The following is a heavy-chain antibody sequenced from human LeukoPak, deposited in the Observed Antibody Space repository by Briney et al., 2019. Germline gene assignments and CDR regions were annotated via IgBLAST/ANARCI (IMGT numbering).Heavy chain of an antibody. D-gene: IGHD6-19*01. V-gene: IGHV1-2*02. Sequence: ASVKVSCKASGYTFTGYYMHWVRQAPGQGLEWMGWINPNSGGTNYAQKFQGRVTMTWDTSISTAYMELSRLRSDDTAVYYCARVSDQGEQWLADTWGQGTLVTVSS. CDR2: INPNSGGT. CDR3: ARVSDQGEQWLADT. J-gene: IGHJ4*02. CDR1: GYTFTGYY.